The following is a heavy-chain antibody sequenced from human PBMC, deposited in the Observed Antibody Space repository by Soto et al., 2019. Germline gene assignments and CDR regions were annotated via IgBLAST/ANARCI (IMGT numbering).Heavy chain of an antibody. CDR1: GGTFSSYA. J-gene: IGHJ6*02. D-gene: IGHD6-13*01. Sequence: QVQLVQSGAEVKKPGSSVKVSCKASGGTFSSYAISWVRQAPGQGLEWMGGIIPIFGTANYAQKFQGRVTITADDSTSTAYMELSSLRSEDTAVYYCARDSPTHGDSSRYGMDVWGQGTTVTVSS. CDR2: IIPIFGTA. V-gene: IGHV1-69*01. CDR3: ARDSPTHGDSSRYGMDV.